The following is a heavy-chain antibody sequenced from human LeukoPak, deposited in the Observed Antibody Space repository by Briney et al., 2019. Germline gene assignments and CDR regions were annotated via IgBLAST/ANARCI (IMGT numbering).Heavy chain of an antibody. CDR1: GDSLSSGYYY. CDR3: ARDISGPYYDILTGFAPGWFDP. CDR2: IYYNGDT. J-gene: IGHJ5*02. V-gene: IGHV4-30-2*01. D-gene: IGHD3-9*01. Sequence: SETLSLTCTVSGDSLSSGYYYWSWIRQPPGKGLEWIGYIYYNGDTYYNPSLKSRVTISVDRSKNQFSLKLSSVTAADTAVYYCARDISGPYYDILTGFAPGWFDPWGQGTLVTVSS.